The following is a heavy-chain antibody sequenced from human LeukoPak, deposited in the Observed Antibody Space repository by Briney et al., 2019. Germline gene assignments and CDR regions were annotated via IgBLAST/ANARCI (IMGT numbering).Heavy chain of an antibody. V-gene: IGHV4-59*01. CDR2: IYYSGST. Sequence: PSETLSLTCTVSGGSISSYYWSWIRQPPGKGLEWIGYIYYSGSTNYNPSLKSRVTISVDTSKNQFSLRLSSVTAADTAVYYCAREAGTWDWFDPWGQGTLVTVSS. D-gene: IGHD1-7*01. CDR1: GGSISSYY. CDR3: AREAGTWDWFDP. J-gene: IGHJ5*02.